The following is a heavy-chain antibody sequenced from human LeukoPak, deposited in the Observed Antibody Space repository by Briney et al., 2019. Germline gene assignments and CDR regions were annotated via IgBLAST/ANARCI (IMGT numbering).Heavy chain of an antibody. Sequence: SETLSLTCTVSVGSIGSYYCNWIWQPAGKGLERIGRIFTSGIANYNPSLKSRVTMSVDTSKNQFSLNLSSVTAADTAVYYCAREISGTYYNPLGYMDVWGKGTTVTVSS. V-gene: IGHV4-4*07. J-gene: IGHJ6*03. D-gene: IGHD3-10*01. CDR2: IFTSGIA. CDR3: AREISGTYYNPLGYMDV. CDR1: VGSIGSYY.